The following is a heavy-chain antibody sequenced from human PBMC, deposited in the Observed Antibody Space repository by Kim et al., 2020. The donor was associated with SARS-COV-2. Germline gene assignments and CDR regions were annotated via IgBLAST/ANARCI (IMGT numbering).Heavy chain of an antibody. CDR3: ARGGSFLWLGDAFDI. J-gene: IGHJ3*02. Sequence: GGSLRLSCAASGFTFSSYAMHWVRQAPGKGLEWVAVISYDGSNKYYADSVKGRFTISRDNSKNTLYLQMNSLRAEDTAVYYCARGGSFLWLGDAFDIWG. CDR1: GFTFSSYA. D-gene: IGHD5-12*01. V-gene: IGHV3-30*04. CDR2: ISYDGSNK.